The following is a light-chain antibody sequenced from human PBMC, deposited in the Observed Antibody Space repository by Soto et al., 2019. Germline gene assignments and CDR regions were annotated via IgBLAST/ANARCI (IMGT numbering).Light chain of an antibody. CDR3: QQFDTLPLT. CDR1: QDITNY. V-gene: IGKV1-33*01. CDR2: DSS. Sequence: DIQMTQSPSSLSASVGDRVPIICQASQDITNYLNWYQQKPGKAPKLLTHDSSNLETGVPSRFSGSGSGTYFTFTISSLQPEDIATYYCQQFDTLPLTFGQGTRLEIK. J-gene: IGKJ5*01.